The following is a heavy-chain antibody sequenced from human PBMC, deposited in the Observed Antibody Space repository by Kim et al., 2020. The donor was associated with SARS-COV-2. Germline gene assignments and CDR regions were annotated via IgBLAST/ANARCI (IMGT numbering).Heavy chain of an antibody. CDR1: GGSISGSSYY. J-gene: IGHJ6*02. CDR2: VSYSGNT. D-gene: IGHD3-9*01. V-gene: IGHV4-39*07. CDR3: ARDSSYFDTLTDNYYYYGLDV. Sequence: SETLSLTCTVSGGSISGSSYYWGWIRQPPGKGLEWIGAVSYSGNTYHNPSLKSRAIVSVDTSKNQFSLKLNSVTAADTAVYYCARDSSYFDTLTDNYYYYGLDVWGQGTTVAVTS.